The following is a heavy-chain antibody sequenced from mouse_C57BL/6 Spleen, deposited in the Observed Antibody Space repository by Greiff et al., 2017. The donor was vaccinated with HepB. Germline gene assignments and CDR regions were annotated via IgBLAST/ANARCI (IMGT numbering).Heavy chain of an antibody. J-gene: IGHJ3*01. Sequence: EVNVVESGEGLVKPGGSLKLSCAASGFTFSSYAMSWVRQTPEKRLEWVAYISSGGDYIYYADTVKGRFTISRDNARNTLYLQMSSLKSEDTAMYYCTRGAYYDYDEGFAYWGQGTLVTVSA. D-gene: IGHD2-4*01. CDR3: TRGAYYDYDEGFAY. V-gene: IGHV5-9-1*02. CDR1: GFTFSSYA. CDR2: ISSGGDYI.